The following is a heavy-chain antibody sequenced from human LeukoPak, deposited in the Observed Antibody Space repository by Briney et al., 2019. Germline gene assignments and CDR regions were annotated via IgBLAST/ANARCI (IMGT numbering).Heavy chain of an antibody. Sequence: GGSLRLSCAASGFTFSDDYMSWIRQAPGKGLEWVSYISSSGSTIYYADSVKGRFTISRDNAKNSLYLQMNSLRAEDTAVYYCARDTFRWLQFRGGDYFDYWGQGTLVTVSS. CDR2: ISSSGSTI. CDR3: ARDTFRWLQFRGGDYFDY. V-gene: IGHV3-11*01. J-gene: IGHJ4*02. D-gene: IGHD5-24*01. CDR1: GFTFSDDY.